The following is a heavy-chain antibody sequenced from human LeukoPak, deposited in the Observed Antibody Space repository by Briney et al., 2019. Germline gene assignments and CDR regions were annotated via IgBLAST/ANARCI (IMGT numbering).Heavy chain of an antibody. CDR2: ISSSSSYI. CDR1: GFTFSSYS. Sequence: GALRLSCAASGFTFSSYSMNWVRQAPGKGLEWVSSISSSSSYIYYADSVKGRFTISRDNAKNSLYLQMNSLRADDTAVYFCARGLTVAGTRWGQGTLVTVSS. CDR3: ARGLTVAGTR. V-gene: IGHV3-21*01. J-gene: IGHJ4*02. D-gene: IGHD6-19*01.